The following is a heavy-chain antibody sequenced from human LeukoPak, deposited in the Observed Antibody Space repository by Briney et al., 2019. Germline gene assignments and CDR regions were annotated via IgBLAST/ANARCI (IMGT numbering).Heavy chain of an antibody. J-gene: IGHJ4*02. CDR2: SSTYNSDT. CDR3: ARESNWAYHFDY. V-gene: IGHV1-18*01. CDR1: GYTFTSYG. Sequence: ASVKVSCKASGYTFTSYGISWVRQAPGQGLEWMGWSSTYNSDTKYAQSLQGRVTMTTDTSTNTAYMELRDLRSDDTAVYYCARESNWAYHFDYWGQGTLV. D-gene: IGHD1-1*01.